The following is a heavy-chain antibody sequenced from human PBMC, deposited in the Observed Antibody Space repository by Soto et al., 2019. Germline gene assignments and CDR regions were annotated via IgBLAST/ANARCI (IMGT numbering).Heavy chain of an antibody. Sequence: TSETLSLTCTVSRGSINSYYWSWIRQPPGKGLEWIGYIYYTGSNKQNPSLKSRVNISLDMSKNQFSLKLSSVTAADTAVYYCAKYSQWLAPFDSWGQGTLVTVSS. CDR1: RGSINSYY. CDR2: IYYTGSN. V-gene: IGHV4-59*01. CDR3: AKYSQWLAPFDS. J-gene: IGHJ4*02. D-gene: IGHD6-19*01.